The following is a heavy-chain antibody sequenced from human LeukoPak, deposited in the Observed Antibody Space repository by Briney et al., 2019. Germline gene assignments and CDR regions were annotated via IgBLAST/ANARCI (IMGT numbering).Heavy chain of an antibody. CDR1: GFTFSSYA. CDR3: AKGSRGSCSRTYCYPFDY. J-gene: IGHJ4*02. Sequence: GGSLRLSCAASGFTFSSYAMSWVRQLPGKGLEWVSAISGSDAGTYYADSVKGRFTISRDNSKNTLYPQMNRLRAEDTAVYYCAKGSRGSCSRTYCYPFDYWGQGTLVTVSS. CDR2: ISGSDAGT. V-gene: IGHV3-23*01. D-gene: IGHD2-2*01.